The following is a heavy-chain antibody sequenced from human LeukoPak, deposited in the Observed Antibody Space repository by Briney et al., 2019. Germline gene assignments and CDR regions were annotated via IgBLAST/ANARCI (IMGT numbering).Heavy chain of an antibody. D-gene: IGHD3-10*01. CDR3: AKDETDYGSGSPFGY. V-gene: IGHV3-23*01. J-gene: IGHJ4*02. CDR1: GFTFSSYA. Sequence: PGGSLRLSCAASGFTFSSYAMSWVRQAPGKGLEWVSAISGSGGSTYYADSVKGRFTISRDNSKNTLYLQMNSLRAEDTAVYYCAKDETDYGSGSPFGYWGQGTLVTVSS. CDR2: ISGSGGST.